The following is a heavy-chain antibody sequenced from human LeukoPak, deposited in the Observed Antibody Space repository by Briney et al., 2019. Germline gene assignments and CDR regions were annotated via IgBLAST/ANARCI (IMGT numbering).Heavy chain of an antibody. D-gene: IGHD5-24*01. CDR1: GFTFSSYA. CDR2: ISYDGSNK. V-gene: IGHV3-30*04. Sequence: GGSLRLSCAASGFTFSSYAMLWVRQAPGKGLEWVAVISYDGSNKYYADSVKGRFTISRDNSKNTLYLQMNSLRAEDTAVYYCARGRMATINYYYGMDVWGQGTTDTVSS. CDR3: ARGRMATINYYYGMDV. J-gene: IGHJ6*02.